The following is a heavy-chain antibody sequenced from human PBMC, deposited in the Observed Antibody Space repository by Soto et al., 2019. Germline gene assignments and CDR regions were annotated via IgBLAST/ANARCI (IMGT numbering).Heavy chain of an antibody. Sequence: PSETLSLTCTVSGGSVISGSYYWSWIRQPPGKALEWIGYIYYTGSANYNPSLRSRVAISVDTSMNQFSLKLRSVTAADTAVYYCARVSLCSNSGGCYPVYYYYGMDVWGQGTTVTVSS. D-gene: IGHD2-15*01. CDR1: GGSVISGSYY. V-gene: IGHV4-61*01. J-gene: IGHJ6*02. CDR3: ARVSLCSNSGGCYPVYYYYGMDV. CDR2: IYYTGSA.